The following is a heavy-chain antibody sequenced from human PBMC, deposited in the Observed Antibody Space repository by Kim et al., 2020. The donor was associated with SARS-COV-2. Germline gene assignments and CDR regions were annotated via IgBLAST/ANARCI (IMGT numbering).Heavy chain of an antibody. CDR2: ISGSGGST. CDR1: GFTFSSYA. Sequence: GGSLRLSCAASGFTFSSYAMSWVRQAPGKGLEWVSAISGSGGSTYYADSVKGRFTISRDNSKNTLYLQMNSLRAEDTAIYYCAKAARSLYYYYGMDVWGQGTTVTVSS. D-gene: IGHD6-6*01. J-gene: IGHJ6*02. V-gene: IGHV3-23*01. CDR3: AKAARSLYYYYGMDV.